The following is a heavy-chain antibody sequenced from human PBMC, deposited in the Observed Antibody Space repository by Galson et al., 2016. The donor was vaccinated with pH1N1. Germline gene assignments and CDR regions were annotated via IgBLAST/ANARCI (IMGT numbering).Heavy chain of an antibody. J-gene: IGHJ3*01. CDR3: AKVMVQAGLQGDAFDV. CDR1: GFTFNDYA. CDR2: ISWNSANI. Sequence: SLRLSCAASGFTFNDYAMHWVRLLPGKGLEWVSGISWNSANIDYADSVKGRFTVYRDKAKSPLHLQMNSLRPEDTAFYFCAKVMVQAGLQGDAFDVWVPGTMVVVSS. D-gene: IGHD2-2*01. V-gene: IGHV3-9*01.